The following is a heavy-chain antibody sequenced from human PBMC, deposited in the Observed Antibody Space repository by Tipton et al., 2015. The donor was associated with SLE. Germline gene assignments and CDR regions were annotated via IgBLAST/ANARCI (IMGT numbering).Heavy chain of an antibody. CDR2: IYHSGST. V-gene: IGHV4-34*01. CDR3: ARSSYSSSWYVDWFDP. CDR1: GGSFSGYY. D-gene: IGHD6-13*01. Sequence: TLSLTCAVYGGSFSGYYWGWIRQPPGKGLEWIGGIYHSGSTYYNPSLKSRVTISVDTSKNQFSLKLSSVTAADTAVYYCARSSYSSSWYVDWFDPWGQGTLVTVSS. J-gene: IGHJ5*02.